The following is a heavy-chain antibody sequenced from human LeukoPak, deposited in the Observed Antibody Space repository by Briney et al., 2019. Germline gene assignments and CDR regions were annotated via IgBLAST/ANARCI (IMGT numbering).Heavy chain of an antibody. CDR1: GFTFSSYA. CDR2: ISYDGSNK. CDR3: ARDRSQRAYSYGPDGE. J-gene: IGHJ4*02. Sequence: GGSLRLSCAASGFTFSSYAMHWVRQAPGKGLEWAAVISYDGSNKFYADSVKGRFTISRDNSKNTLFLQMNSLRAEDTAVYYCARDRSQRAYSYGPDGEWGQGTLVSVSS. D-gene: IGHD5-18*01. V-gene: IGHV3-30*01.